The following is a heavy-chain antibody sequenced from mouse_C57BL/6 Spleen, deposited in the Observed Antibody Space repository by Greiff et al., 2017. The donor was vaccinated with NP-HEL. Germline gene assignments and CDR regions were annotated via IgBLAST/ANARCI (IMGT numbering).Heavy chain of an antibody. D-gene: IGHD2-4*01. Sequence: EVQLQQSGGDLVKPGGSLKLSCAASGFTFSSYGMSWVRQTPDKRLEWVATISSGGSYTYYPDSVKGRFTISRDNAKNTLYLQMSSLKSEDTAMYYCARVYYDYDGSYWYFDVWGTGTTVTVSS. V-gene: IGHV5-6*01. J-gene: IGHJ1*03. CDR3: ARVYYDYDGSYWYFDV. CDR2: ISSGGSYT. CDR1: GFTFSSYG.